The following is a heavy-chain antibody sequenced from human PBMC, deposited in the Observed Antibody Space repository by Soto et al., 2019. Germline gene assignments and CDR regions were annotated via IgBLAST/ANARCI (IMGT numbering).Heavy chain of an antibody. CDR1: GYICTMYY. Sequence: QVQLVQSVTELRKPGASVKLSCKASGYICTMYYIAWVRQATGHGLEWMGMINGYNGKANYGQDFRGRVIMTTDTSTNTAYMDLRSLTSDATGVYDCVTWHGFLGAGGVDWGQGTLVTVSS. CDR2: INGYNGKA. CDR3: VTWHGFLGAGGVD. D-gene: IGHD3-16*01. V-gene: IGHV1-18*01. J-gene: IGHJ4*02.